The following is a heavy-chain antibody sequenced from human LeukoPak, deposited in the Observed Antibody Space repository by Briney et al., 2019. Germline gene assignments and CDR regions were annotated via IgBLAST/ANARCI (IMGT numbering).Heavy chain of an antibody. CDR2: TYYRSKWYS. Sequence: SQTLSLTCAISGDSVSSNSVAWNWIRQSPSRGLEWLGRTYYRSKWYSDYAVSVKSRLTINPGTSKNQFSLQLNSVTPEDTAMYYCARDLGWFDPWGQGTLVTVSS. V-gene: IGHV6-1*01. J-gene: IGHJ5*02. CDR3: ARDLGWFDP. CDR1: GDSVSSNSVA.